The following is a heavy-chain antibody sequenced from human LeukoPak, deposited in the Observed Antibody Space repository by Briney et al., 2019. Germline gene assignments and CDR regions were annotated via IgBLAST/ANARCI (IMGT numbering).Heavy chain of an antibody. Sequence: SVKVSCKASGGTFSSYAISWVRQAPGQGLEWMGGIIPIFGTANYAQEFQGRVTITTDESTSTAYMELSSLRSEDTAVYYCAREITIFEGPAVTHDAFDIWGQGTMVTVSS. V-gene: IGHV1-69*05. CDR2: IIPIFGTA. CDR3: AREITIFEGPAVTHDAFDI. CDR1: GGTFSSYA. D-gene: IGHD3-3*01. J-gene: IGHJ3*02.